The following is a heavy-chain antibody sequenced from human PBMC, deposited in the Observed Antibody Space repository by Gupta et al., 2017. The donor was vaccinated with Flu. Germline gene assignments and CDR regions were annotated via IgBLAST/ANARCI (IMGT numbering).Heavy chain of an antibody. CDR1: GYSFTSYW. Sequence: EVQLVQSGAEVKKPGESLRISCKGSGYSFTSYWISWVRQMPGKGLEWMGRIDPSDSYTNYSPYFQGHVTISADKSISTADLQWSSMKASETAMYYCARHDLYDSSGYYFGHYWGQGTLVTISS. CDR2: IDPSDSYT. V-gene: IGHV5-10-1*01. D-gene: IGHD3-22*01. J-gene: IGHJ4*02. CDR3: ARHDLYDSSGYYFGHY.